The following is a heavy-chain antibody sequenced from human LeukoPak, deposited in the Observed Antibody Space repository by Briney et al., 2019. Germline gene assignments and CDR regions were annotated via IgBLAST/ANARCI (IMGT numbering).Heavy chain of an antibody. CDR1: GGSIISNY. V-gene: IGHV4-4*07. CDR3: ARLKFYDSTGYSPGYYMDV. Sequence: SETLSLTRTVSGGSIISNYWSWIRQSAGTGLEWIGRIYGSGITDYNPSLKSRVTMSLDTSRKQFSLRLTSVTAADTAVYYCARLKFYDSTGYSPGYYMDVWGKGTTVSVFS. D-gene: IGHD3-22*01. J-gene: IGHJ6*03. CDR2: IYGSGIT.